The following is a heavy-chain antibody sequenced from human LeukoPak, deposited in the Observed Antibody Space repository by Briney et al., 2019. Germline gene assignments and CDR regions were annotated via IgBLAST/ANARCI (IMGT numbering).Heavy chain of an antibody. D-gene: IGHD1-1*01. CDR1: GFTISGFW. CDR2: MNSAGTTI. Sequence: GGSLRLSCAASGFTISGFWMHWVRQVPGEGLVWVARMNSAGTTINYADSVKGRFTITRDNVRNTLHLQMNNLSLEDTAVYFCIREVQVRASASLGLWGRGTLVTVS. CDR3: IREVQVRASASLGL. J-gene: IGHJ4*01. V-gene: IGHV3-74*01.